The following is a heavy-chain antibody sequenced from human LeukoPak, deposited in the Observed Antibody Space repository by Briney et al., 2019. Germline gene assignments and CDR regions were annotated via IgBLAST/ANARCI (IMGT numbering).Heavy chain of an antibody. Sequence: ASVKVSCKASGYRFSSYYIHWVRQAPGQGLEWMGWINPNTGGTNYAQKFQGRVTMTRDTAISTAYMELGRLTSDDTAVYYCASYPRYMSSPPFDYWGQGTLVTVSS. D-gene: IGHD5-12*01. V-gene: IGHV1-2*02. CDR1: GYRFSSYY. J-gene: IGHJ4*02. CDR3: ASYPRYMSSPPFDY. CDR2: INPNTGGT.